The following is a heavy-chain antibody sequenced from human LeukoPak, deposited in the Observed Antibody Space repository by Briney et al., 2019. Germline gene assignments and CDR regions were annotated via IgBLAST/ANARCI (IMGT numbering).Heavy chain of an antibody. CDR1: GFTFDDYA. V-gene: IGHV3-9*01. CDR2: ISYNSDTI. Sequence: GGSLRLSCAASGFTFDDYAMHWVRQAPGKGLEWVSGISYNSDTIAYADSVKGRFTISRDNAKNSLYLQMNSLRAEDTAVYYCARGSGATITDYWGQGTLVTVSS. D-gene: IGHD5-12*01. CDR3: ARGSGATITDY. J-gene: IGHJ4*02.